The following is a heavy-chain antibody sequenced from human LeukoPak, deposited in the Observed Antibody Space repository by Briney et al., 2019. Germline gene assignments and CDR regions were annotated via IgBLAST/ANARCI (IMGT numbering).Heavy chain of an antibody. CDR1: RFTFTTYA. J-gene: IGHJ4*02. V-gene: IGHV3-23*01. D-gene: IGHD6-6*01. CDR2: ISNSGDNT. CDR3: ARDEEGQLGPFDY. Sequence: GGSLRLSCAASRFTFTTYAMSWVRQAPGKGLEWISTISNSGDNTYYADSVKGRFTISRDNSKNTLYLQMNSLKAEDTAVYYCARDEEGQLGPFDYWGQGTLVTVSS.